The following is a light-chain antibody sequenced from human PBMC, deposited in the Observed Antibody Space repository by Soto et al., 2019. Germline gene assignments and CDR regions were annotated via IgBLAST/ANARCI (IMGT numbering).Light chain of an antibody. CDR2: KAS. CDR1: QSINRW. J-gene: IGKJ4*01. CDR3: LQYNSYPLS. V-gene: IGKV1-5*03. Sequence: DIQMTQSPSTLSASVGDRVTITCRASQSINRWLAWYQQRPGKAPKILIHKASSLEAGVPSRFSGSDSGTEFTLTISSVRPDDFATYFCLQYNSYPLSFGGGTKVEIK.